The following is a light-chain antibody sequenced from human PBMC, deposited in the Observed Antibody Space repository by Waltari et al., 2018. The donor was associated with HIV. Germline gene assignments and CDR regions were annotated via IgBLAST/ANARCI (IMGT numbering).Light chain of an antibody. CDR2: AAS. CDR1: QGIRSW. V-gene: IGKV1-12*01. Sequence: DIQMTQSPSPVSASGGDRVRITCRASQGIRSWLAWYQQKPGKAPTLLIYAASSLQSGVPSRFSGSGSETDFTLTISSLQPEDSATYYCQQANSFPWTFGQGTKVEIK. CDR3: QQANSFPWT. J-gene: IGKJ1*01.